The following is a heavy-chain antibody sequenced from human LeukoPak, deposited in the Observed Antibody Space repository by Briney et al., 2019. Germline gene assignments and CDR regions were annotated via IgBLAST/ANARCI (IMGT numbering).Heavy chain of an antibody. CDR2: ISSSGSTI. CDR1: GFTFSSYE. J-gene: IGHJ4*02. D-gene: IGHD3-10*01. Sequence: PGGSLRLSCAASGFTFSSYEMNWVRQAPGKGLEWVSYISSSGSTIYYADSVKGRFTISRDNAKNSLYLQMNSLRAEDTAVYYCAKGLRWFGDFYFNFFDYWGQGILVTVSS. V-gene: IGHV3-48*03. CDR3: AKGLRWFGDFYFNFFDY.